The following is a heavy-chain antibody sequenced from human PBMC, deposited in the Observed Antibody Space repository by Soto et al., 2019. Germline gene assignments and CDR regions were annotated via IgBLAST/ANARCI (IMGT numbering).Heavy chain of an antibody. Sequence: GGSLRLSCAASGFTFSSYGMHWVRQAPGRGLEWVAVISYDGSNKYYADSVKGRFTISRDNSKNTLYLQMNSLRAEDTAVYYCAKDEPYYDILTGYTYYYGMDVWGQGTTVTVSS. V-gene: IGHV3-30*18. CDR1: GFTFSSYG. J-gene: IGHJ6*02. CDR3: AKDEPYYDILTGYTYYYGMDV. D-gene: IGHD3-9*01. CDR2: ISYDGSNK.